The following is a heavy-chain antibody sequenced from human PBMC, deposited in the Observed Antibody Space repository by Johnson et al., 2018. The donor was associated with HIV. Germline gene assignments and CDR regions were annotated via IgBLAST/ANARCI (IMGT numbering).Heavy chain of an antibody. CDR2: IYSGGGA. J-gene: IGHJ3*02. CDR3: ARDDYGGLDAFDI. V-gene: IGHV3-66*01. D-gene: IGHD4-23*01. Sequence: VQLVESGGGLVQPGGSLRLSCAASGFTFSSYWMTWVRQAPGQGLEWVSVIYSGGGAFYTDSVQGRFTISRDNSKNSLYLQMNSLRAEDTAVYYCARDDYGGLDAFDIWGQGTMVTVSS. CDR1: GFTFSSYW.